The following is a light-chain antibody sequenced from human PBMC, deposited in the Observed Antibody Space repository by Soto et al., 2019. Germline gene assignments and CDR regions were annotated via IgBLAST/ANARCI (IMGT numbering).Light chain of an antibody. Sequence: DIQMTQSPSTLSASIGDRVTITCRASQRINKWLAWHQQKPGKAPKLLIYHASSLQSGVPPRFSGSGSGTEFTLTIRSLQPDDIATYYCQQYSSYSAWTFGEGTKVEIK. CDR1: QRINKW. CDR2: HAS. CDR3: QQYSSYSAWT. J-gene: IGKJ1*01. V-gene: IGKV1-5*01.